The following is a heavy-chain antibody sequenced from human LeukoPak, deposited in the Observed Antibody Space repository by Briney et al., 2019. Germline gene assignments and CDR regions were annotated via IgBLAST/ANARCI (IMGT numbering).Heavy chain of an antibody. D-gene: IGHD6-19*01. CDR1: GGSITNYY. J-gene: IGHJ5*02. Sequence: PSETLSLTCTVSGGSITNYYWSWIRQPPGEGLEWIGYVYASGATNSNPSLKSRVTISVDTSKNQFSLKLSSVTAADTAVYYCARQKAVAGTHWFDPWGQGTLVTVSS. CDR3: ARQKAVAGTHWFDP. CDR2: VYASGAT. V-gene: IGHV4-59*08.